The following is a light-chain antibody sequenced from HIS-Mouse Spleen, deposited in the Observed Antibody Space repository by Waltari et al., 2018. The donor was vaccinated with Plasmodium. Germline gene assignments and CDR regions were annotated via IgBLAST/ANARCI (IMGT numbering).Light chain of an antibody. V-gene: IGKV3-20*01. CDR2: GAS. CDR3: QQYGSSGT. J-gene: IGKJ1*01. CDR1: QSVSSSY. Sequence: EIVLTQSPGTLSLSPGERAPLSCRASQSVSSSYLAWYQQKPGQAPRLLIYGASSRATSIPDRFSGSWSGTDFTLTISRLEHEDFAVYYWQQYGSSGTFGQGTKVEIK.